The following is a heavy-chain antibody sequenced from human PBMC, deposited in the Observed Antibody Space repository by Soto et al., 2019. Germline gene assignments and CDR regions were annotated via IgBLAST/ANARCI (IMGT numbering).Heavy chain of an antibody. CDR1: GGSISSGGYY. V-gene: IGHV4-31*03. CDR3: AREHGCGGDCYLTAIDI. J-gene: IGHJ3*02. CDR2: IYYSGST. D-gene: IGHD2-21*02. Sequence: TLSLTCTVSGGSISSGGYYCSWIRHHPGKGLEWIGYIYYSGSTYYNPSLKSRVTISVDTSKNQFSLKLRSVTAADTAVYYCAREHGCGGDCYLTAIDIWGQGTMVTV.